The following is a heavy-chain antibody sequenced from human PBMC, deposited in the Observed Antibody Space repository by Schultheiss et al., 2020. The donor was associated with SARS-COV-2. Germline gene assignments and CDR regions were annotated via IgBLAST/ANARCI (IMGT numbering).Heavy chain of an antibody. V-gene: IGHV4-61*02. CDR3: ARARRVVVISDWYFDL. J-gene: IGHJ2*01. CDR2: IYTSGST. CDR1: GGSISSGGYS. D-gene: IGHD2-21*01. Sequence: SETLSLTCAVSGGSISSGGYSWSWIRQPAGKGLEWIGRIYTSGSTNYNPSLKSRVTMSVDTSKNQFSLKLSSVTAADTAVYYCARARRVVVISDWYFDLWGRGTLVTVSS.